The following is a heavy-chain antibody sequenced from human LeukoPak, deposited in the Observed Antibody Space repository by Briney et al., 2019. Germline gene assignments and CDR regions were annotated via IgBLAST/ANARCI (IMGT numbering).Heavy chain of an antibody. CDR2: ISTGSSFI. CDR3: ARTDYYDKSIDY. V-gene: IGHV3-21*01. Sequence: LGGSLRLSCAASGFTFSSYSMNWVRQAPGKGLEWVSSISTGSSFIYYADSVKGRFTISRDIAKNSLYLQMNSLRAEDTAVYYCARTDYYDKSIDYWGQGTLVTVSS. J-gene: IGHJ4*02. D-gene: IGHD3-22*01. CDR1: GFTFSSYS.